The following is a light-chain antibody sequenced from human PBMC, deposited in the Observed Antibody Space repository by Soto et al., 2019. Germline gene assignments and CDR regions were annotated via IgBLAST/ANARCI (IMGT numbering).Light chain of an antibody. CDR2: SNN. CDR1: SSNIGGNT. V-gene: IGLV1-44*01. CDR3: AAWDDSLNGPV. J-gene: IGLJ2*01. Sequence: QSVLTQPPSASGTPGQRVTISCSGSSSNIGGNTVNWYQQIPGTAPKLLIHSNNQRPSGVPDRFSGSKSGTSASLAIIGPQSEDEADYYCAAWDDSLNGPVFGGGTKVTVL.